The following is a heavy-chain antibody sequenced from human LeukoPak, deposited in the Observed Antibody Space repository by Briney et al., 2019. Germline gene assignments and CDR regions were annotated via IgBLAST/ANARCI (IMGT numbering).Heavy chain of an antibody. V-gene: IGHV3-23*01. D-gene: IGHD2-2*01. CDR2: IDYSGGSS. CDR3: ATDGPATSWSLYYYYYYLDV. CDR1: GFTLSSYE. J-gene: IGHJ6*03. Sequence: GGSLRLSCTVSGFTLSSYEMSWIRQAPGKGLEWVSSIDYSGGSSYYADSVKGRFTISRDNSKNTLYLQMNSLRAEDTAVYYCATDGPATSWSLYYYYYYLDVWGKGTTVTVSS.